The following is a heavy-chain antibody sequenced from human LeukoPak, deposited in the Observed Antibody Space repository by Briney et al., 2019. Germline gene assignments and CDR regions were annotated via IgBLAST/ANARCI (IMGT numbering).Heavy chain of an antibody. J-gene: IGHJ4*02. CDR3: ATGEGRWELPRLDY. CDR1: RYTFTSYD. Sequence: EASVKVSCKASRYTFTSYDINWVRQATGQGLEWMGWMNPNSGNTGYAQKFQGRVTMTRNTSISTAYMELSSLRSEDTAVYYCATGEGRWELPRLDYWGQGTLVTVSS. D-gene: IGHD1-26*01. CDR2: MNPNSGNT. V-gene: IGHV1-8*01.